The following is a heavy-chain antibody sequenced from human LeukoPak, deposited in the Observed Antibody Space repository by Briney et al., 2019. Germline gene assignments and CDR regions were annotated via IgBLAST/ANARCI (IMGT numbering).Heavy chain of an antibody. CDR3: ARPQGIAAAGTDY. V-gene: IGHV3-30-3*01. J-gene: IGHJ4*02. CDR1: GFTFSSYA. D-gene: IGHD6-13*01. Sequence: GGSLRLSCAASGFTFSSYAMHWVRQAPGKGLEWVAVILYDGSNKYYADSVKGRFTISRDNSKNTLYLQMNSLRAEDTAVYYCARPQGIAAAGTDYWGQGTLVTVSS. CDR2: ILYDGSNK.